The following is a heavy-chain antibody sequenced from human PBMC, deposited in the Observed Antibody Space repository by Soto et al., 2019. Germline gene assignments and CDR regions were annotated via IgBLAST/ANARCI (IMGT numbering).Heavy chain of an antibody. CDR1: GFTFSSYS. D-gene: IGHD3-16*01. Sequence: GGSLRLSCAASGFTFSSYSMNWVRQAPGKGLEWVSYISSSSSTIYYADSVKGRFTISRDNSKNTLYLQMNSLRAEDTAVYYCAKDGPVVYAFDIWGQGTMVTVSS. CDR2: ISSSSSTI. J-gene: IGHJ3*02. CDR3: AKDGPVVYAFDI. V-gene: IGHV3-48*01.